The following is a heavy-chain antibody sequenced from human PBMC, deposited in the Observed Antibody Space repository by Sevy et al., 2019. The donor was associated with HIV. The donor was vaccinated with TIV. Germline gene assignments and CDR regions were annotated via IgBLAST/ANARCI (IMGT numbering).Heavy chain of an antibody. CDR1: GFTFSSYS. CDR3: ARDGADFWSGYQTYYFDY. Sequence: GGSLRLSCAVSGFTFSSYSMNWVRQAPGKGLEWVSSISTRRTYIYYADSVKGRFTISRDNAKNSLYLQMNSLRAEDTAVYYCARDGADFWSGYQTYYFDYWGQGTLVTVSS. V-gene: IGHV3-21*01. J-gene: IGHJ4*02. CDR2: ISTRRTYI. D-gene: IGHD3-3*01.